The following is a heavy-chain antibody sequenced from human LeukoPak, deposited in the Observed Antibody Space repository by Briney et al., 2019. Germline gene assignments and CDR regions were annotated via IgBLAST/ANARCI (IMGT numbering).Heavy chain of an antibody. CDR1: GFTFSSFG. Sequence: PGGSLRLSCAASGFTFSSFGMHWVRQAPGKGLEWVAFTWYDESNKYYADSVKGRFSISRDNAKNTLYLQMNSPRVEDTAVYYCARGRPHGNDYWGQGTLVTVSS. J-gene: IGHJ4*02. V-gene: IGHV3-33*01. CDR3: ARGRPHGNDY. D-gene: IGHD4-23*01. CDR2: TWYDESNK.